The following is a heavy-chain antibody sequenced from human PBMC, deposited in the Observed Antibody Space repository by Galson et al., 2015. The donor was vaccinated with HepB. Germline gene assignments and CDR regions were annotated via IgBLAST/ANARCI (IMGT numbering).Heavy chain of an antibody. D-gene: IGHD3-10*01. CDR3: AREGVLWFGELLGAFDI. J-gene: IGHJ3*02. CDR2: ISSSRSYT. V-gene: IGHV3-11*06. Sequence: SLRLSCAVSGFTFSDYPMSWIRQAPGKGLEWVSYISSSRSYTIYADSVEGRFTISRDNAKNSLYLQMTSLRAEDTAVYYCAREGVLWFGELLGAFDIWGQGTMVTVSS. CDR1: GFTFSDYP.